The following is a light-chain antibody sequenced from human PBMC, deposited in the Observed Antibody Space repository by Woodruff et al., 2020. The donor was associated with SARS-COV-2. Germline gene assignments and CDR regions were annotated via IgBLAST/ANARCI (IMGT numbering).Light chain of an antibody. CDR2: AES. CDR3: QQSYSTLT. V-gene: IGKV1-39*01. Sequence: SSYLNWYQQKPGKAPKLLIYAESSLQSGVPSRFSGSGSWTDFTLTISSLQPEDFATYYCQQSYSTLTFGGGTKVEIK. J-gene: IGKJ4*01. CDR1: SSY.